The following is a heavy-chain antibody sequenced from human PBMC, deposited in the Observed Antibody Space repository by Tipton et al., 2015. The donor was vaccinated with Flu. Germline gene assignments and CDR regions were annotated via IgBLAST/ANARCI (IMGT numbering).Heavy chain of an antibody. Sequence: TLSLTCTVSGDSMNSGSYYWNWIRQSPGKGLEWVGTIYHSGTTYYNPSLESRVTISVDTSKNQFSLKLNSVTAADTGVYYCARRQSASPWGLDYFDSWGQGTLVTVSS. CDR3: ARRQSASPWGLDYFDS. CDR1: GDSMNSGSYY. D-gene: IGHD3-16*01. J-gene: IGHJ4*02. V-gene: IGHV4-38-2*02. CDR2: IYHSGTT.